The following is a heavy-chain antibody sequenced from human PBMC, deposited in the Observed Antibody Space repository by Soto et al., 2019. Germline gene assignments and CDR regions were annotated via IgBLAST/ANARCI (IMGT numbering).Heavy chain of an antibody. CDR3: ARYYGSGVYYNHGFDY. CDR2: VSAYSGNT. D-gene: IGHD3-10*01. V-gene: IGHV1-18*01. CDR1: GYTFTTSG. Sequence: ASVKVSCKATGYTFTTSGVSWVRQAPGQGLEWMGWVSAYSGNTNYAQKFEDRVTMTTDRSTSTGYMELRSLTSDDTAVYYCARYYGSGVYYNHGFDYWGQGTPVTVSS. J-gene: IGHJ4*02.